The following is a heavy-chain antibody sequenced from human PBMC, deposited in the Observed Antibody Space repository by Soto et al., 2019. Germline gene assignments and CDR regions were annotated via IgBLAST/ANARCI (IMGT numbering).Heavy chain of an antibody. Sequence: GASVKVSCKASGGTFSSYATSWVRQAPGQGLEWMGGIIPIFGTANYAQKFQGRVTITADESTSTAYMELSSLRSEDTAVYYCARVCPLLPNYYYSYGMDVWGQGTTVTVSS. V-gene: IGHV1-69*13. CDR2: IIPIFGTA. CDR1: GGTFSSYA. D-gene: IGHD2-21*01. CDR3: ARVCPLLPNYYYSYGMDV. J-gene: IGHJ6*02.